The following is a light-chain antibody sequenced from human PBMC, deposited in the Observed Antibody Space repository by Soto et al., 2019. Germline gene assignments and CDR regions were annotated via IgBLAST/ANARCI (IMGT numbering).Light chain of an antibody. V-gene: IGKV3-20*01. J-gene: IGKJ4*01. CDR3: QEYGSPLT. CDR2: NTS. Sequence: EIVLTQSPGTLSLSPGERATLSCRASQSFGSTYLAWYQQKPGQAPRLLIYNTSSRAAGVPDRFSGSGSGTDFTLTISRLEPEDFAMYYCQEYGSPLTIGGGTKVEIK. CDR1: QSFGSTY.